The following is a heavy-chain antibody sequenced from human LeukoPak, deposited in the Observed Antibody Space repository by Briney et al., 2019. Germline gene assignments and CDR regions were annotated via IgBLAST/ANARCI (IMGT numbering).Heavy chain of an antibody. V-gene: IGHV3-48*03. D-gene: IGHD6-6*01. CDR2: ISGSGSPT. CDR3: ARTARVLDY. Sequence: LPGGSLRLSCAASGFTFSAYEMNWVRQAPGMGLEWVSYISGSGSPTFYADSVKGRFTISRDNAKNSLYLQMNSLRAEDTAVYYCARTARVLDYWGQGTLVTVSS. CDR1: GFTFSAYE. J-gene: IGHJ4*02.